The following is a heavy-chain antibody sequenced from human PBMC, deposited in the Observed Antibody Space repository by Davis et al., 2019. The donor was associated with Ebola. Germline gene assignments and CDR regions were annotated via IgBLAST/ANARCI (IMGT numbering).Heavy chain of an antibody. CDR2: IYYSGST. CDR1: GSSISSGGYY. Sequence: SETLSLTCTVSGSSISSGGYYWSWIRQHPGKGLEWIGYIYYSGSTNYNPSLKSRVTISVDTSKNQFSLKLSTVTAADTAVYYCASFRYSYGRYYFDYWGQGTLVTVSS. D-gene: IGHD5-18*01. V-gene: IGHV4-61*08. CDR3: ASFRYSYGRYYFDY. J-gene: IGHJ4*02.